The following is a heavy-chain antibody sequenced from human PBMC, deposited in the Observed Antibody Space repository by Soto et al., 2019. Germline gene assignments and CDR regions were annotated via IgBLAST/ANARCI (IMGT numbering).Heavy chain of an antibody. V-gene: IGHV1-69*13. Sequence: SVKVSCKASGGTFSSYAISWVRQAPGQGLEWMGGIIPIFGTANYAQKFQGRVTITADESTSTAYMELSSLRSEETAVYYCARVAPVAGTFYFDYWGQGTLVTVSS. CDR3: ARVAPVAGTFYFDY. CDR2: IIPIFGTA. J-gene: IGHJ4*02. CDR1: GGTFSSYA. D-gene: IGHD6-19*01.